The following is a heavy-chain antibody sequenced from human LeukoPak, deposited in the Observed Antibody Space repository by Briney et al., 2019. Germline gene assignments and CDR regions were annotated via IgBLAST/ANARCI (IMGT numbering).Heavy chain of an antibody. CDR2: ISSTSNTI. CDR3: ARDDSSGYFYDY. Sequence: GGSLRLSCAASGFTFSSYAMSWVRQAPGKGLEWVSYISSTSNTIYYADSVKGRFTISRDNAKILLYLQLNSLRAEDTAVYYCARDDSSGYFYDYWGQGTLVTVSS. D-gene: IGHD3-22*01. J-gene: IGHJ4*02. CDR1: GFTFSSYA. V-gene: IGHV3-48*04.